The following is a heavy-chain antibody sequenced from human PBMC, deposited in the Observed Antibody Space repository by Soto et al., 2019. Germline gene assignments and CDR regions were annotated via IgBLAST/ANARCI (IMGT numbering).Heavy chain of an antibody. Sequence: EVQLVESGGGLVKPGGSLRLSCAASGFTFSNAWMNWVRQAPGKGLEWVGRIKSKTDGGPTDYAAPVRGRFSSSGDDSKTPLYLQMHSLKREDAAVYYCTTDRGRALSDAGDYYCAMDVWGQGTKVTFSS. D-gene: IGHD3-16*02. J-gene: IGHJ6*02. CDR2: IKSKTDGGPT. CDR3: TTDRGRALSDAGDYYCAMDV. V-gene: IGHV3-15*07. CDR1: GFTFSNAW.